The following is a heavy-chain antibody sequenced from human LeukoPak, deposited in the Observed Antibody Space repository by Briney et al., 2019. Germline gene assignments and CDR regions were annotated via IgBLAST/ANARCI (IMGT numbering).Heavy chain of an antibody. CDR1: GGSVSSDNSY. D-gene: IGHD3-22*01. J-gene: IGHJ4*02. CDR2: IYADGSS. V-gene: IGHV4-61*02. Sequence: SSETLSLTCTVSGGSVSSDNSYWHWLRQPAGEGLEWIGRIYADGSSTYNPSLKSRVTISVDSSKNQVSLSLSSMTAADTAVYYCARGYYYHRWGQGTLVGVSS. CDR3: ARGYYYHR.